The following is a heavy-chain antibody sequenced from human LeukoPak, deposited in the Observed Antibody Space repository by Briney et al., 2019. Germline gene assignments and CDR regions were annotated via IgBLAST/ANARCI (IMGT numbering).Heavy chain of an antibody. J-gene: IGHJ4*02. CDR1: GFTFSSFA. D-gene: IGHD2-21*02. CDR2: LSASCTST. CDR3: AKTLWGLTLLSSDH. Sequence: GGSLRLSCAASGFTFSSFAMSWVRQAPGKGLECVSALSASCTSTYYADSVKGRFTIYRDNSKNTLYLHINSLRAEDTAVYYCAKTLWGLTLLSSDHWGQGTLVTVSS. V-gene: IGHV3-23*01.